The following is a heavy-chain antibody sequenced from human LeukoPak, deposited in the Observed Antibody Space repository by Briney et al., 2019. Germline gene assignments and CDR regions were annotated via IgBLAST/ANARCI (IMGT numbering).Heavy chain of an antibody. V-gene: IGHV3-53*01. CDR3: AKSYGSGSAAQVSDV. Sequence: PGGSLRLSCAASGFTISSDYMTWVRQAPGKGLEWVSVIYNTGGTKYADSVKGRFTISRDNSKNTLYLQLNSLRGDDTAVYYCAKSYGSGSAAQVSDVWGKGTTVTVSS. D-gene: IGHD3-10*01. CDR2: IYNTGGT. J-gene: IGHJ6*04. CDR1: GFTISSDY.